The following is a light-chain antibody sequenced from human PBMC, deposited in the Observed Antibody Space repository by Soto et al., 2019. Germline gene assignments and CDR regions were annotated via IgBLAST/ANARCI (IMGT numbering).Light chain of an antibody. Sequence: QSALTQPASVSGSPGQSITISCTGTNSDVGGYKLVSWYQQYPKKPPKLIIYEVARRPSGVSDRFSASKSDNTAYLTISGIQPEDGADYYCCSYAGETTFYVFGGGTKVTVL. CDR2: EVA. CDR3: CSYAGETTFYV. V-gene: IGLV2-23*02. CDR1: NSDVGGYKL. J-gene: IGLJ1*01.